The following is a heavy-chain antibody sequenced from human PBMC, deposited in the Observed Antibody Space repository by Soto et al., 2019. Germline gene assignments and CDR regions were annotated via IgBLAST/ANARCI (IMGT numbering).Heavy chain of an antibody. V-gene: IGHV3-30*03. D-gene: IGHD3-3*01. Sequence: APGLYRATSTPTVRFVGIQWVRQAPGKGLVWVAFISNDGGTQYYADSVKGRFSISRDNSMNTVDLHMNSLRAEDTAIYYCARDIWSGNYKWFDSWGQGTLVTVSS. CDR1: TPTVRFVG. CDR3: ARDIWSGNYKWFDS. J-gene: IGHJ5*01. CDR2: ISNDGGTQ.